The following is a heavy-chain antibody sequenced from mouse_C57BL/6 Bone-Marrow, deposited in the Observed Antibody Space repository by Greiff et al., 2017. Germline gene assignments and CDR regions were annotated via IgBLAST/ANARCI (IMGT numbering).Heavy chain of an antibody. CDR1: GYTFTSYW. J-gene: IGHJ3*01. Sequence: EVQLQQSGTVLARPGASVKMSCKTSGYTFTSYWMHWVKQRPGQGLEWIGAIYPGNSDTSYNQKFKGKAKLTAVTSASTAYMELSSLTNEDSAVYYCTSYYGNLAWFAYWGQGTLVTVSA. CDR3: TSYYGNLAWFAY. V-gene: IGHV1-5*01. CDR2: IYPGNSDT. D-gene: IGHD2-1*01.